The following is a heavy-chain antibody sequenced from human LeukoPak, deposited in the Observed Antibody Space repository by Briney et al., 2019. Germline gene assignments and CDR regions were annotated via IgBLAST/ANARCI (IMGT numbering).Heavy chain of an antibody. V-gene: IGHV1-18*04. J-gene: IGHJ4*02. CDR1: GYTFTSYG. CDR2: ISAYNGNT. CDR3: ARDKGILWFGELLEVDY. D-gene: IGHD3-10*01. Sequence: ASVKVSCKASGYTFTSYGISWVRQAPGQGLEWMGWISAYNGNTNYAQKLQGRVTMTTDTSTSTAYMELRSLRSDDTAVYYCARDKGILWFGELLEVDYWGQGTLVTASS.